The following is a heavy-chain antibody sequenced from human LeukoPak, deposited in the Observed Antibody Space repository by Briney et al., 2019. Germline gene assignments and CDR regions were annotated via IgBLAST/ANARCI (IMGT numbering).Heavy chain of an antibody. D-gene: IGHD3-10*01. CDR3: ARGQYYYGSGSYYTRYYFDY. V-gene: IGHV3-30-3*01. CDR1: GFTFSSYA. Sequence: GGSLRLSCAASGFTFSSYAMHWVRQAPGKGLEWVAVISYDGSNKYCADSVKGRFTISRDNSKNTLYLQMNSLRAEDTAVYYCARGQYYYGSGSYYTRYYFDYWGQGTLVTVSS. J-gene: IGHJ4*02. CDR2: ISYDGSNK.